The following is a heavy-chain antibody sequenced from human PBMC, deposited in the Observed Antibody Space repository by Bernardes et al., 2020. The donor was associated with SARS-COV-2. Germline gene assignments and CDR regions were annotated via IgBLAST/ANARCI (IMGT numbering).Heavy chain of an antibody. CDR3: ARDLGLGDGYSFDY. D-gene: IGHD5-12*01. CDR2: ISSSSSYI. Sequence: GGSLRLSCAASGFTFSSYSMNWVRQAPGKGLEWVSSISSSSSYIYYADSMKGRFTISRDNAKNSLYLQMNSLRAEDTAVYYCARDLGLGDGYSFDYWGQGTLVTVSS. J-gene: IGHJ4*02. V-gene: IGHV3-21*01. CDR1: GFTFSSYS.